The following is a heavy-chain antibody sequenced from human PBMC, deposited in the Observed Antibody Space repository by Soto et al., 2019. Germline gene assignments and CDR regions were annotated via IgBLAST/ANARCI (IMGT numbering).Heavy chain of an antibody. J-gene: IGHJ3*01. CDR2: IGIGSSTK. CDR1: GFTCGNHG. D-gene: IGHD3-22*01. CDR3: ARDQLYYNDISGRPLNAFDV. V-gene: IGHV3-48*01. Sequence: GRVLRDSSGASGFTCGNHGSIWIRQAPQKEVEWVSYIGIGSSTKYYADSVKGRFTISRDNAKNSLYLQMNSLRAEDTAVYYCARDQLYYNDISGRPLNAFDVWGQGTMVTVS.